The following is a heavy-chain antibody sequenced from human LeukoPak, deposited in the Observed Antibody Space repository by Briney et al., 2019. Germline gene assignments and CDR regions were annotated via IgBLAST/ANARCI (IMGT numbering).Heavy chain of an antibody. Sequence: VASVMVSCKASGYTFTNYGISWVRQAPGQGLEWMGWISAYNGNTNYVQKFQGRVSMTTDTSTTTAYMELRSLRSDDTAVYYCARGQESWLQFPLSDWGQGTLVTVSS. V-gene: IGHV1-18*04. J-gene: IGHJ4*02. CDR3: ARGQESWLQFPLSD. CDR1: GYTFTNYG. D-gene: IGHD5-24*01. CDR2: ISAYNGNT.